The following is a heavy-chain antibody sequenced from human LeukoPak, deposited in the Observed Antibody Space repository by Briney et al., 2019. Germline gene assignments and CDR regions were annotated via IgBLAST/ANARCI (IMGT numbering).Heavy chain of an antibody. J-gene: IGHJ4*02. Sequence: SGGSLRLSCAASGFTFSGSAMHWVRQASGKGLEWVGRIRAKADSYATTYGASVKGRFTISRDNSKNTLYLQMNSLRAEDTAVYYCAKSYDSSGYYLREGNYFDYWGQGTLVTVSS. CDR1: GFTFSGSA. CDR3: AKSYDSSGYYLREGNYFDY. D-gene: IGHD3-22*01. CDR2: IRAKADSYAT. V-gene: IGHV3-73*01.